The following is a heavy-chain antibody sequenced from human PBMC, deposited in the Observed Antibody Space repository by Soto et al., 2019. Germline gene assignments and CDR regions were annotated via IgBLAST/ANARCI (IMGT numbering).Heavy chain of an antibody. Sequence: QVQLVQSGAEVKKPGSSVKVSCKASGGTFGSYAISWVRQAPGQGLEWMGGIIPIPGTANYAQKFQGRVTIAADESTRTAYMELISLRSEDTAVYYCARSQGSSTSLEIYYYYYYGMDVWGQGTTVTVSS. D-gene: IGHD2-2*01. CDR3: ARSQGSSTSLEIYYYYYYGMDV. J-gene: IGHJ6*02. V-gene: IGHV1-69*01. CDR1: GGTFGSYA. CDR2: IIPIPGTA.